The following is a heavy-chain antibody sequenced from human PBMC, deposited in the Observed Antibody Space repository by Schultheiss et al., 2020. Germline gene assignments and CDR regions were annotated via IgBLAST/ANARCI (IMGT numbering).Heavy chain of an antibody. D-gene: IGHD6-6*01. Sequence: SETLSLTCTVSGGSISSYCWSWIRQPPGKGLEWIGYIYYNGSTNYNPSLKSRVTISVDTSKNQISLKLSSVTAADTAVYYCARDHGYSSSPGGMDVWGQGTRVTVSS. V-gene: IGHV4-59*01. J-gene: IGHJ6*02. CDR3: ARDHGYSSSPGGMDV. CDR1: GGSISSYC. CDR2: IYYNGST.